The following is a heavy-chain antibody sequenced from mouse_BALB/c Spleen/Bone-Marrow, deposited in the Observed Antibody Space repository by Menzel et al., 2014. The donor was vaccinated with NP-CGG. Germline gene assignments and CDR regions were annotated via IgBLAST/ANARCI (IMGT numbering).Heavy chain of an antibody. Sequence: EVMLVESGGGLVQPGGSRKLSCAASGFTFSSFGMHWVRQAPEKELEWVAYISSGSSTIYYADTVKGRFTISRDNPKNTLFLQMTSLRSEDTAMYYCARDYGNYSGYFDVWGAGTTVTVSS. CDR1: GFTFSSFG. V-gene: IGHV5-17*02. D-gene: IGHD2-1*01. J-gene: IGHJ1*01. CDR2: ISSGSSTI. CDR3: ARDYGNYSGYFDV.